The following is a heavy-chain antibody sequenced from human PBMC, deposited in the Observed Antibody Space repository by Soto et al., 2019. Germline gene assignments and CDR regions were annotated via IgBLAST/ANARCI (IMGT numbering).Heavy chain of an antibody. J-gene: IGHJ6*02. D-gene: IGHD6-6*01. CDR3: ARQGVRSHNYYYYGMDV. CDR2: IYPGDSDT. V-gene: IGHV5-51*01. Sequence: GESLKISCKGSGYSFTSYWIGWVRQMPGKGLEWMGIIYPGDSDTRYSPSFQGQVTISADKSISTAYLQWSSLKASDTAMYYCARQGVRSHNYYYYGMDVWGQGTTVTVSS. CDR1: GYSFTSYW.